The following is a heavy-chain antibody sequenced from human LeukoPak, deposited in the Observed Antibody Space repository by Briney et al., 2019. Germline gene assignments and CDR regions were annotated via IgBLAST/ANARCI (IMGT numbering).Heavy chain of an antibody. J-gene: IGHJ2*01. CDR1: GGSISSSSYY. CDR3: TRRRDSDYSTRYFDL. V-gene: IGHV4-39*07. CDR2: IYYSGST. Sequence: SETLSLTCTVSGGSISSSSYYWGWIRQPPGKGLEWIGSIYYSGSTYYNPSLKSRVTISVDTSKNQFSLKLSSVTAADAAVYYCTRRRDSDYSTRYFDLWGRGTLVTVSS. D-gene: IGHD4-11*01.